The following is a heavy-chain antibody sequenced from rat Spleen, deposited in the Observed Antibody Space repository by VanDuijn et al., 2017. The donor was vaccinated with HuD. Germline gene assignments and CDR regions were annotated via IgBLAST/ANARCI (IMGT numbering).Heavy chain of an antibody. D-gene: IGHD1-4*01. CDR3: ARQGATRVRFAY. CDR1: GFTFSNYG. J-gene: IGHJ3*01. Sequence: EVQLVESGGGLVQPGRSLKLSCAASGFTFSNYGMAWVRQTPTKGLEWVASISTGGGNTYYRDSVRGRFTLTRDNAKSTLYLQMDSLRSEDTATYYCARQGATRVRFAYWGQGTLVTVSS. V-gene: IGHV5S13*01. CDR2: ISTGGGNT.